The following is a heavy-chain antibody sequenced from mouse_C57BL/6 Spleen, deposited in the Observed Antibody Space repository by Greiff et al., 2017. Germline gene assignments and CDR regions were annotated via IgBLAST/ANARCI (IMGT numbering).Heavy chain of an antibody. D-gene: IGHD4-1*01. J-gene: IGHJ2*01. CDR3: ARNWDGEYYFDY. CDR1: GYTFTSYW. CDR2: IDPSDSYT. V-gene: IGHV1-69*01. Sequence: QVQLKQPGAELVMPGASVKLSCKASGYTFTSYWMHWVKQRPGQGLEWIGEIDPSDSYTNYNQKFKGKSTLTVDKSSSTAYMQLSSLTSEDSAVYYCARNWDGEYYFDYWGQGTTLTVSS.